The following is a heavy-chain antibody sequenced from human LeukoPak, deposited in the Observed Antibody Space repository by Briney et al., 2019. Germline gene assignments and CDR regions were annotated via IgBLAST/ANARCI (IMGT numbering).Heavy chain of an antibody. D-gene: IGHD3-10*01. J-gene: IGHJ4*02. V-gene: IGHV4-4*07. CDR1: GGSISSYY. CDR3: AREKTGNYGYNFDY. CDR2: IYTSGST. Sequence: SETLSLTCTVSGGSISSYYWSWIRQPAGKGLEWIGRIYTSGSTDYNPSLKSRVTMSVDTSKNQFSLMLSSVTAADTAVYFCAREKTGNYGYNFDYWGQGTLVTVSS.